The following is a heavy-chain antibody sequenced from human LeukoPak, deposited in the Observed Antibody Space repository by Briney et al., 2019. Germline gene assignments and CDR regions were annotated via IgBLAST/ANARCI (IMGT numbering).Heavy chain of an antibody. Sequence: YAQKFQGRVMITADKSTSTAYMELSSLRSEDTAVYYCARTIYGDYFFDYWGQGTLVTVSS. CDR3: ARTIYGDYFFDY. D-gene: IGHD4-17*01. J-gene: IGHJ4*02. V-gene: IGHV1-69*02.